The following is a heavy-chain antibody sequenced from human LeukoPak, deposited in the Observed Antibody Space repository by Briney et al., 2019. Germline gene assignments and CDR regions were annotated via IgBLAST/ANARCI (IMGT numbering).Heavy chain of an antibody. CDR2: IRGSGGST. Sequence: GGSLRLSCAASGFTFSSYAMSWVRQAPGKGLEWVSAIRGSGGSTYYADSVKGRFTISRDNSKNTLYLQMNSLRAEDTAVYYCAKSELRIAAAGGFDYWGQGTLVTVSS. J-gene: IGHJ4*02. D-gene: IGHD6-13*01. CDR1: GFTFSSYA. CDR3: AKSELRIAAAGGFDY. V-gene: IGHV3-23*01.